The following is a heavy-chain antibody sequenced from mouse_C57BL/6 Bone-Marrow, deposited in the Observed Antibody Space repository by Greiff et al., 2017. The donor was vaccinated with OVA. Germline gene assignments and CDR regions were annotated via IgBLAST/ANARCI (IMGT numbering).Heavy chain of an antibody. CDR1: GYTFTNYW. D-gene: IGHD1-1*01. CDR3: AREGTTVVRDFDV. Sequence: VQLQQSGAELVRPGTSVKMSCKASGYTFTNYWIGWAKQRPGHGLEWIGDIYPGGGYTNYNEKFKGKATLTADKSSSTAYMQFSSLTSEDSAVYFCAREGTTVVRDFDVWGTGTTVTVSS. CDR2: IYPGGGYT. V-gene: IGHV1-63*01. J-gene: IGHJ1*03.